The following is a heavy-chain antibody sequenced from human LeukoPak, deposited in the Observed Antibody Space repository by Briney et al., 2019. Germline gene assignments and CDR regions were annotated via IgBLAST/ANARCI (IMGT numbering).Heavy chain of an antibody. D-gene: IGHD3-3*01. CDR2: INHSGST. J-gene: IGHJ6*02. V-gene: IGHV4-34*01. CDR1: GGSFSGHY. CDR3: ARGAPGIFGVVIYYYYYGMDV. Sequence: SETLSLTCAVYGGSFSGHYWSWIRQPPGKGLEWIGEINHSGSTNYNPSLKSRVTISVDTSKNQFSLKLSSVTAADTAVYYCARGAPGIFGVVIYYYYYGMDVWGQGTTVTVSS.